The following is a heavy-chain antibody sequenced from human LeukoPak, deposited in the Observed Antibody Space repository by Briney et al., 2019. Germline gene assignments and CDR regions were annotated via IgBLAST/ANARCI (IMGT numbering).Heavy chain of an antibody. CDR1: GFTFDNYA. V-gene: IGHV3-20*04. CDR3: ARETPRVVVVPGRYFQH. Sequence: GGSLRLSCAASGFTFDNYAMTWVRQAPGKGLEWLSGIKWNGGDTGYADSVKGRFTISRDNAKNSLYLQMNSLRAEDTAVYYCARETPRVVVVPGRYFQHWGQGTLVTVSS. D-gene: IGHD2-2*01. J-gene: IGHJ1*01. CDR2: IKWNGGDT.